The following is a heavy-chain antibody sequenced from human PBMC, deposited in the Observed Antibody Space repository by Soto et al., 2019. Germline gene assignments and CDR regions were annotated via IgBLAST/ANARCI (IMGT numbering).Heavy chain of an antibody. V-gene: IGHV4-59*08. CDR3: ARVYGTVGARAYHYYGLDV. Sequence: SETLSLTCTVSGGSISSYYWSWIRQPPGKGLEWIGYIYYSGSTNYNPSLKSRVTISVDTSKNQFSLKLTSVIAADTAVYYCARVYGTVGARAYHYYGLDVWGQGTTVTVSS. CDR1: GGSISSYY. D-gene: IGHD1-26*01. J-gene: IGHJ6*02. CDR2: IYYSGST.